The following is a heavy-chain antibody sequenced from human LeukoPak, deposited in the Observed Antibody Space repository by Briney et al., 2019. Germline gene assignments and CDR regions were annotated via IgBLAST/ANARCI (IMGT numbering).Heavy chain of an antibody. D-gene: IGHD2-8*01. Sequence: SETLSLTCSVSGDSVSNFYSNWIRQPPGKRMEWIGNIHDSGNSNYNPSLQSRVTISIDTSRRQLFLKLTSVTAADTAVYYCALAPNSNWFDFWGQGTLVTASS. CDR2: IHDSGNS. CDR1: GDSVSNFY. CDR3: ALAPNSNWFDF. J-gene: IGHJ5*01. V-gene: IGHV4-59*08.